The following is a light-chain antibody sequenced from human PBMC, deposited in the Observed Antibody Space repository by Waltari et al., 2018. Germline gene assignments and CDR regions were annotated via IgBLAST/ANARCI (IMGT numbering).Light chain of an antibody. CDR2: EAN. CDR3: CSHAGSTIYVV. Sequence: QPALTQPASVSGSPGQSITTPCTATSSDVGRFNLVSWYQHHPGKAPKLIIFEANKRPSGVSDRFSGSKSGNTASLTISGLQAEDEADYYCCSHAGSTIYVVFGGGTKLTVL. V-gene: IGLV2-23*01. J-gene: IGLJ2*01. CDR1: SSDVGRFNL.